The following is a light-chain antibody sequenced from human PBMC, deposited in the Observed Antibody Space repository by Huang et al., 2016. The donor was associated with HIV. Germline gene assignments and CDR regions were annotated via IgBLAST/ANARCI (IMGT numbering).Light chain of an antibody. V-gene: IGKV3-15*01. CDR3: QQYNNWPPMT. Sequence: EIVMTQSPATLSVSPGERATLSCRASQSISSDLAWYQQKPGQAPRLLIYGSSTRATGSPARFSGSGSGTEFTLTISALQSEDFAVYYCQQYNNWPPMTFGQGTKVEIK. CDR1: QSISSD. CDR2: GSS. J-gene: IGKJ1*01.